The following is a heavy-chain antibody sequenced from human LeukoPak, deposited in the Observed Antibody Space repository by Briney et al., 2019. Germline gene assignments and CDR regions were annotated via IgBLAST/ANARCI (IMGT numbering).Heavy chain of an antibody. CDR1: GASISRDS. J-gene: IGHJ5*02. CDR2: IYYSGNT. Sequence: SETLSLTCTVSGASISRDSWSWIWQPPRKGPEWIGYIYYSGNTNYTPSLTSRVTISVDTSKNQFSLKLSSATAADTAVYSCAKELGYCSSTSCYAWFDPWGQGTLVTVSS. V-gene: IGHV4-59*01. CDR3: AKELGYCSSTSCYAWFDP. D-gene: IGHD2-2*01.